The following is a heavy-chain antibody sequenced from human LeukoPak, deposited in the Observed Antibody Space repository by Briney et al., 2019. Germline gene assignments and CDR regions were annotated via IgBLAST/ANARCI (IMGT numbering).Heavy chain of an antibody. CDR3: ARGPAYCGGDCSNEPFDY. D-gene: IGHD2-21*01. CDR1: GFTFSSYS. V-gene: IGHV3-21*01. J-gene: IGHJ4*02. Sequence: GGSLRLSCAASGFTFSSYSMNWVRQVPGKGLEWVSSISSSSSYIYYADSVKGRFTISRDNAKNSLYLQMNSLRAEDTAVYYCARGPAYCGGDCSNEPFDYWGQGTLVTVSS. CDR2: ISSSSSYI.